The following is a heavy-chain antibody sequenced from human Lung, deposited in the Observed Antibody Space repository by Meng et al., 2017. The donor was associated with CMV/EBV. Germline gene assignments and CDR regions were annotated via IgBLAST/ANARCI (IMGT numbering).Heavy chain of an antibody. CDR1: GDSVSSNSAT. CDR3: ARVFGDITGYVFDY. J-gene: IGHJ4*02. Sequence: SETLSLXCAISGDSVSSNSATWNWIRQSPSRGLEWLGRTYYKSKWNHDYAVSVKSRISFNPDTSKNQFSLQLSSVTPEDTAVYYCARVFGDITGYVFDYWGQGTLVTSPQ. D-gene: IGHD3-22*01. CDR2: TYYKSKWNH. V-gene: IGHV6-1*01.